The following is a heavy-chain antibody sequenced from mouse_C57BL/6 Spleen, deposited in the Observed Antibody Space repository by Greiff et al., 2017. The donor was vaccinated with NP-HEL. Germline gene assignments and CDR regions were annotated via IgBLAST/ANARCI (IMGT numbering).Heavy chain of an antibody. J-gene: IGHJ4*01. CDR3: ASYGSSYRYAMDY. D-gene: IGHD1-1*01. Sequence: EVKVEESGPGLVKPSQSLSLTCSVTGYSITSGYYWNWIRQFPGNKLEWMGYISYDGSNNYNPSLKNRISITRDTSKNQFFLKLNSVTTEDTATYYCASYGSSYRYAMDYWGQGTSVTVSS. CDR1: GYSITSGYY. V-gene: IGHV3-6*01. CDR2: ISYDGSN.